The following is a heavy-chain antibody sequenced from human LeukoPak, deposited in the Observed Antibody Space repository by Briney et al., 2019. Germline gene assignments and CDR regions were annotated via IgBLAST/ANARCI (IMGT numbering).Heavy chain of an antibody. CDR3: ARDLILPAPVDP. CDR2: ISSSSSYI. CDR1: GFTFSSYS. Sequence: PGGSLRLSCAASGFTFSSYSMNWVRQAPGKGLEWVSSISSSSSYIYYADSVKGRFTISRDNAKNSLYLQMNSLRAEDTAVYYCARDLILPAPVDPWGQGTLVTVSS. D-gene: IGHD2-21*01. V-gene: IGHV3-21*01. J-gene: IGHJ5*02.